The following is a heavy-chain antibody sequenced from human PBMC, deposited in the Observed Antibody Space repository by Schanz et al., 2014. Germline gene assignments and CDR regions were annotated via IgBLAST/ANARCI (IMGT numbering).Heavy chain of an antibody. D-gene: IGHD6-19*01. Sequence: QVQLVQSGAEVRKPGASVKVSCKASGYTFISYGITWVRQAPGQGLEWMGWINGYNGHTLYAQKFQGRVTMTTDTSTSTSYMELTSLRADDTAMYYCARGWYSSGWYDRGSARLGYWGQGTLVTVYS. CDR3: ARGWYSSGWYDRGSARLGY. CDR1: GYTFISYG. CDR2: INGYNGHT. J-gene: IGHJ4*02. V-gene: IGHV1-18*01.